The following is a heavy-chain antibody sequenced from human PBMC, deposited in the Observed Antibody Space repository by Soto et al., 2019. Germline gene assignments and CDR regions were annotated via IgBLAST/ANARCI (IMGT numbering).Heavy chain of an antibody. V-gene: IGHV1-18*01. CDR3: ARAWFGFLEWLPDFDY. D-gene: IGHD3-3*01. CDR1: GYTFTSYG. CDR2: ISAYNGNT. Sequence: GASVKVSCKASGYTFTSYGISWVRQAPGQGLEWMGWISAYNGNTNYAQKLQGRVTMTTDTSTSTAYMELRSLRSDDTAVYYCARAWFGFLEWLPDFDYWGQGTLVTVSS. J-gene: IGHJ4*02.